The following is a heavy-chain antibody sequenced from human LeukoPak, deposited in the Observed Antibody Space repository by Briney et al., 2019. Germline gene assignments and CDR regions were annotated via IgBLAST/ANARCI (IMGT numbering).Heavy chain of an antibody. D-gene: IGHD3-22*01. CDR2: ISGSGGST. Sequence: GGSLRLSCAASGFTFTSYAMSGVRQPPGKGLEWVSAISGSGGSTYYADSVKGRFPISSDNSNNTLYLQMNSLRAEDTAVYYCAKAAYCYDSSGYSPHFDYWGQGTLVTVSS. CDR3: AKAAYCYDSSGYSPHFDY. J-gene: IGHJ4*02. CDR1: GFTFTSYA. V-gene: IGHV3-23*01.